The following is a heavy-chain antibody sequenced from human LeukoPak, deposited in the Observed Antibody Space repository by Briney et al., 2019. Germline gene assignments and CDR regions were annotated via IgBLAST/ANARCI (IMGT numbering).Heavy chain of an antibody. CDR2: IDKKDKGYATAT. D-gene: IGHD1-26*01. CDR3: TRDSGTYNWFDP. J-gene: IGHJ5*02. V-gene: IGHV3-73*01. CDR1: GFTFSGSP. Sequence: PGGSLKLSCAASGFTFSGSPRHWVRQSSGKGLEWVGQIDKKDKGYATATAYGASVKGRFTISRDDSINTAYLQMKSLKTEDTALYYCTRDSGTYNWFDPWGEGTLVTVSS.